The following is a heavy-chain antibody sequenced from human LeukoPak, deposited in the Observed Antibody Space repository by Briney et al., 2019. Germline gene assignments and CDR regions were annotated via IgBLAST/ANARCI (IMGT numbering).Heavy chain of an antibody. CDR3: ARPQANGDTSGWYRPGVFDY. Sequence: GGSLILSCAASGFTFTSYAMTLIRQAPGKGLEWVSAIGGRGVSTYYADSVKGRFTISRDNYKNTLYLQMNSLRAEDTAVYYCARPQANGDTSGWYRPGVFDYWGQGTLVTVSS. J-gene: IGHJ4*02. D-gene: IGHD6-19*01. CDR2: IGGRGVST. CDR1: GFTFTSYA. V-gene: IGHV3-23*01.